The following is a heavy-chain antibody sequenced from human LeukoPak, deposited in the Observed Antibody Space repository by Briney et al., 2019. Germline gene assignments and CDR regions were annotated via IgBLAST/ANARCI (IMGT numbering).Heavy chain of an antibody. CDR1: GYTLTELS. CDR2: FDPEDGET. J-gene: IGHJ4*02. D-gene: IGHD3-22*01. Sequence: ASVKVSCKVSGYTLTELSMHWVRQAPGKGLEWMGGFDPEDGETIYAQKFQGRVTMTEDTSTDTAYMELSSLRSEDTAVYYCATYYYDSSGEGFIDHWGQGTLVTVSS. V-gene: IGHV1-24*01. CDR3: ATYYYDSSGEGFIDH.